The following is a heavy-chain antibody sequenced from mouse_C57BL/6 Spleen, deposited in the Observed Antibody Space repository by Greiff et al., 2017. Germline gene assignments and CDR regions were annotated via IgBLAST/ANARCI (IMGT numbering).Heavy chain of an antibody. D-gene: IGHD4-1*01. Sequence: QVQLQQPGAELVMPGASVKLSCKASSYTFTSYWMHWVKQRPGQGLEWIGEIDPSDSYTNYNQKFKGKSTLTVDKSSSTAYMQLSSLTSEDSAVYYCARGRATGTLAYWGQGTLVTVSA. CDR2: IDPSDSYT. CDR1: SYTFTSYW. J-gene: IGHJ3*01. V-gene: IGHV1-69*01. CDR3: ARGRATGTLAY.